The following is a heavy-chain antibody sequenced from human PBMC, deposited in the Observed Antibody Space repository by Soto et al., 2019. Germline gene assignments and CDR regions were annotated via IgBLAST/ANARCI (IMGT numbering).Heavy chain of an antibody. CDR2: INHSGST. D-gene: IGHD3-22*01. J-gene: IGHJ5*02. V-gene: IGHV4-34*01. CDR1: GVSFSGYY. CDR3: ATRTNYYDSSGYSRNWFDP. Sequence: SETLSLTCAVYGVSFSGYYWSWIRQPPGKGLEWIGEINHSGSTNYNPSLKSRVTISVDTSKNQFSLKLSSVTAADTAVYYCATRTNYYDSSGYSRNWFDPWGQGTLVTVSS.